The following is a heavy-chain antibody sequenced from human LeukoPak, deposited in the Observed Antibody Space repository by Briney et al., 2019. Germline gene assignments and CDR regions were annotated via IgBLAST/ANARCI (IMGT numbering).Heavy chain of an antibody. CDR2: INPNSGGT. CDR3: ARAGITMVRGVPYYFDY. V-gene: IGHV1-2*02. CDR1: GYTFTGYY. J-gene: IGHJ4*02. D-gene: IGHD3-10*01. Sequence: AASVKVSCKASGYTFTGYYMHWVRQAPGQGLEWMGWINPNSGGTNYAQKFQGRVTMTRDTSISTAYMELSRLRSDNTAVYYCARAGITMVRGVPYYFDYWGQGTLVTVSS.